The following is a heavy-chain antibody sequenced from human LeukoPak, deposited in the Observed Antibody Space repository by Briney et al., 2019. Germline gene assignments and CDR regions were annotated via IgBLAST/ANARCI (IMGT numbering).Heavy chain of an antibody. D-gene: IGHD3-16*01. CDR3: ARDYSRYLGGGLDY. CDR1: GGSISSGSYY. J-gene: IGHJ4*02. Sequence: PSETLSLTCTVSGGSISSGSYYWSWIRQPPGKGLEWIGYIYYSGSTNYNPSLKSRVTISVDTSKNQFSLKLSSVTAADTAVYYCARDYSRYLGGGLDYWGQGTLVTVSS. CDR2: IYYSGST. V-gene: IGHV4-61*01.